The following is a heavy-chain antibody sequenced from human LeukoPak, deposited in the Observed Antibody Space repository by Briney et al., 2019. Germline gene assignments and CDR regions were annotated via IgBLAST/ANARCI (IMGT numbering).Heavy chain of an antibody. D-gene: IGHD5-18*01. V-gene: IGHV1-8*02. J-gene: IGHJ6*03. CDR2: MNPDSGNT. CDR3: ARSRPKTRIQLYYMDV. Sequence: ASVKVSCKASGYTFTSYGISWVRQATGQGLEWMGWMNPDSGNTGYAQKFQGRVTMTRNTSISTAYMELSSLRSEDTAVYYCARSRPKTRIQLYYMDVWGKGTTVTVSS. CDR1: GYTFTSYG.